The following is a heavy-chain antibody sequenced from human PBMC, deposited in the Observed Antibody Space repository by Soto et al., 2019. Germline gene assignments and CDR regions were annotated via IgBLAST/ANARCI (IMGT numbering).Heavy chain of an antibody. CDR2: IYYSGST. J-gene: IGHJ6*02. Sequence: QVQLQESGPGLVKPSQTLSLTCTVSGGSISSGDYYWSWIRQPPGKGLEWIGYIYYSGSTYYNPSLKSRVTISVDTSKNQFSLKLSSVTAADTAVYYCARAYDFWSDAFYYYGMDVWGQGTTVTVSS. D-gene: IGHD3-3*01. CDR3: ARAYDFWSDAFYYYGMDV. V-gene: IGHV4-30-4*01. CDR1: GGSISSGDYY.